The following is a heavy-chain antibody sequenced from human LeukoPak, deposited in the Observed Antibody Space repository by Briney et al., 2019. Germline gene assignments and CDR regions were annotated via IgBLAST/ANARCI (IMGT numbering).Heavy chain of an antibody. V-gene: IGHV4-4*02. Sequence: SGTLSLTCAVSGGSISSSNWWSWVRQPPGKGLEWIGEIYHSGSTNYNPSLKSRVTISVDKSKNQFSLKLSSVTAADTAVYYCARAREPLVYTYYFEYWGQGTLVTVSS. CDR1: GGSISSSNW. D-gene: IGHD6-13*01. J-gene: IGHJ4*02. CDR3: ARAREPLVYTYYFEY. CDR2: IYHSGST.